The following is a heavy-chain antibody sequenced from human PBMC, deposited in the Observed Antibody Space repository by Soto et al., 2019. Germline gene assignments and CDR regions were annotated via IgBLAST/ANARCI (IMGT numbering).Heavy chain of an antibody. CDR3: ARDYRGDGDPFDP. CDR2: ISSSSSYI. D-gene: IGHD3-16*02. V-gene: IGHV3-21*01. Sequence: LRLSCAASGFTFSSYSMNWVRQAPGKGLEWVSSISSSSSYIYYADSAKGRFTISRDNAKNSLYLQMNSLRAEDTAVYYCARDYRGDGDPFDPWGQGTLVTVS. CDR1: GFTFSSYS. J-gene: IGHJ5*02.